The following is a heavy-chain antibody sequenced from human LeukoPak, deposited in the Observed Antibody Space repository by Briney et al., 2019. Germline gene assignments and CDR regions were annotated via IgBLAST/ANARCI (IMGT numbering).Heavy chain of an antibody. CDR1: GYTFTSYG. D-gene: IGHD3-22*01. J-gene: IGHJ3*02. V-gene: IGHV1-18*01. Sequence: ASVKVSCKASGYTFTSYGISWVRQAPGQGLEWMGWISAYNGNTNYAQKLQGRVTMTTDTSTSTAYTELRSLRSDDTAVYYCARDHVIVGDDAFDIWGQGTMVTVSS. CDR3: ARDHVIVGDDAFDI. CDR2: ISAYNGNT.